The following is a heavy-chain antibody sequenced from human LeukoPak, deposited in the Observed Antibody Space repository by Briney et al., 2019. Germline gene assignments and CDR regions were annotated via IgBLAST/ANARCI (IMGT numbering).Heavy chain of an antibody. Sequence: GGSLRLSCAASGFTFSSYGMSWVRQAPGKGLEWVSAISGSGGSTYYADSVKGRFTISRDNSKNTLYLQMNSLRAEDTAFYYCVRHDFWSGFKGGDYWGQGTLVTVSS. J-gene: IGHJ4*02. CDR1: GFTFSSYG. V-gene: IGHV3-23*01. CDR3: VRHDFWSGFKGGDY. D-gene: IGHD3-3*01. CDR2: ISGSGGST.